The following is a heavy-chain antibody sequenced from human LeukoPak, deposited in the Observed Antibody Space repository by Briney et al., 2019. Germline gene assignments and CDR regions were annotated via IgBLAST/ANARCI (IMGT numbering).Heavy chain of an antibody. CDR1: GFTFDIYA. V-gene: IGHV3-23*01. D-gene: IGHD2-2*01. J-gene: IGHJ4*02. CDR3: AKSGLGYCSSTSCLYYFDY. Sequence: GGSLRLSCAASGFTFDIYAMSWVRQAPGKGLEWVSTISGSADSTYYADSVKGRFTISRDQSKNTLYLQMSSLRADDTAVYYCAKSGLGYCSSTSCLYYFDYWGQGTLVTVSS. CDR2: ISGSADST.